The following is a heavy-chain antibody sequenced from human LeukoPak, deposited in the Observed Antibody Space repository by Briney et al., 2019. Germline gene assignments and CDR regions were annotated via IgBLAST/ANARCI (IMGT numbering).Heavy chain of an antibody. D-gene: IGHD6-6*01. CDR1: GFTFSSHG. Sequence: PGGSLRLSCVASGFTFSSHGMHWVRQAPGKGLEWVSFISGSGTSIDYVDSVKGRFTVSRDNGKNSLFLHMNSLRAEDTAVYYCARKNTTSSEDYWGQGTLVTVSS. CDR3: ARKNTTSSEDY. CDR2: ISGSGTSI. J-gene: IGHJ4*02. V-gene: IGHV3-48*01.